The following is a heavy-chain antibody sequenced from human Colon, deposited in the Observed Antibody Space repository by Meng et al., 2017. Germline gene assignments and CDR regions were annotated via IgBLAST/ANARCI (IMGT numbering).Heavy chain of an antibody. D-gene: IGHD2-15*01. CDR1: GGSISSYY. Sequence: SETLSLTCTVSGGSISSYYWSWIRQPPGKGLEWIGYIYYSGSTNYNPSLKSRVTISVDTSKNQFSLKLSSVTAADTAVYYCARGLFGGKPSYWYFDLWGRGTLVTSPQ. CDR3: ARGLFGGKPSYWYFDL. CDR2: IYYSGST. J-gene: IGHJ2*01. V-gene: IGHV4-59*01.